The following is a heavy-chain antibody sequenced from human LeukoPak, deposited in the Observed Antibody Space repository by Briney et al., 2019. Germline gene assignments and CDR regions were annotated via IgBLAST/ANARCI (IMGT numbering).Heavy chain of an antibody. CDR3: ASSRGLLHYYMDV. CDR1: GGTFLNYA. D-gene: IGHD3-22*01. J-gene: IGHJ6*03. Sequence: SVKVSCKASGGTFLNYAFSWVRQAPGQGLERMGGIIPIFGAANYAQKFQDRVTITTDESTTTVYMELSSLRSDDTAVYYCASSRGLLHYYMDVWGKGTTVTVSS. CDR2: IIPIFGAA. V-gene: IGHV1-69*05.